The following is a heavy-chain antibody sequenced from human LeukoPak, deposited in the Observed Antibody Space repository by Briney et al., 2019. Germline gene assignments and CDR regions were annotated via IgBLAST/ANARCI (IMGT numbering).Heavy chain of an antibody. Sequence: PGRPLRLSCAASGFTFNSYGMHWVRQAPGKGLEWVAVIWYDGSNEYYADSVKGRFTISRDNSKNTLYLQMNSLRAEDTAVYYCAGDYGEYYYGMDVWGQGTTVTVSS. J-gene: IGHJ6*02. CDR2: IWYDGSNE. V-gene: IGHV3-33*01. D-gene: IGHD4-17*01. CDR3: AGDYGEYYYGMDV. CDR1: GFTFNSYG.